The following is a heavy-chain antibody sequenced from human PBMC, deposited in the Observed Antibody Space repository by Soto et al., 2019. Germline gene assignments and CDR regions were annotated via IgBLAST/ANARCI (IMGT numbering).Heavy chain of an antibody. CDR3: AIDHTCYYSSGSYD. J-gene: IGHJ4*02. D-gene: IGHD3-10*01. V-gene: IGHV3-30*03. Sequence: QVQLVESGGGVVQPGRSLRLSCAASGFTFSSYGMHWVRQAPGKGLEWVAVISYDGSNKYYADSVKGGFSISRDNSKNTLFLEINGRGGEGAAVYYCAIDHTCYYSSGSYDWGQGTLVTVFS. CDR1: GFTFSSYG. CDR2: ISYDGSNK.